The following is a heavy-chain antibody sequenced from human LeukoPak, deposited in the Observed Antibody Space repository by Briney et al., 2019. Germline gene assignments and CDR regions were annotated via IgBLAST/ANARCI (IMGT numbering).Heavy chain of an antibody. J-gene: IGHJ4*02. Sequence: ASVKVSCKASGYTFTSYYMHWVRRAPGQGLEWMGIINPSGGSTSYAQKFQGRVTMTRDTSTSTVYMELSSLRSEDTAVYYCARDRGRLPAAGYFEYWGQGTLVTVSS. CDR2: INPSGGST. D-gene: IGHD2-2*01. CDR3: ARDRGRLPAAGYFEY. V-gene: IGHV1-46*01. CDR1: GYTFTSYY.